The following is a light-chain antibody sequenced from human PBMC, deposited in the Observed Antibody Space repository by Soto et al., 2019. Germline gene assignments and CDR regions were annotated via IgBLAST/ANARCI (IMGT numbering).Light chain of an antibody. CDR2: GAS. CDR3: QHYQSGHPIT. J-gene: IGKJ5*01. Sequence: EIVLTQSPGTLSLSPGERATLSCRASQSVSSSYLAWYQHKPGQAPRLLIYGASSRATGIPERFSGSGSGTDFTLTISRLEPEDFALYYCQHYQSGHPITFGQGTRLEIK. CDR1: QSVSSSY. V-gene: IGKV3-20*01.